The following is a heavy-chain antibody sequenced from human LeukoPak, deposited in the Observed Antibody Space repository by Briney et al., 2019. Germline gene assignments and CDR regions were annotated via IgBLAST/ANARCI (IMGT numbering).Heavy chain of an antibody. Sequence: SETLSLTCTVSSGSTNSFYWSWIRQPPGGGLEWIGYIYYSGTTNYNPSLKSRVTISIETSKNQFSLKLSSVTAADTAVYYCARLARLSLIRGVTGYHSLDVWGKGTKVTVSS. V-gene: IGHV4-59*01. CDR1: SGSTNSFY. D-gene: IGHD3-10*01. CDR3: ARLARLSLIRGVTGYHSLDV. CDR2: IYYSGTT. J-gene: IGHJ6*04.